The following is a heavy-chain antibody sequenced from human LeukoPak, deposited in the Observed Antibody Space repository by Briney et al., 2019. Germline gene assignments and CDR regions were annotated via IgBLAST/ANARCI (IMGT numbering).Heavy chain of an antibody. CDR3: ASYPVATMMFVTYAFDI. CDR1: GGSISSGGYY. D-gene: IGHD5-12*01. J-gene: IGHJ3*02. V-gene: IGHV4-30-2*01. CDR2: IYHSGST. Sequence: SQTLSLTCTVSGGSISSGGYYWSWIRQPPGKGLEWIGYIYHSGSTYYNPSLKSRVTISVDRSKNQFSLKLSSVTAADTAVYYCASYPVATMMFVTYAFDIWGQGTMVTVSS.